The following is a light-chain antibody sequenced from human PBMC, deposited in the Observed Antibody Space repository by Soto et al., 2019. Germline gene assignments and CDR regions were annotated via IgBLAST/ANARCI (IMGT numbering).Light chain of an antibody. CDR1: QSVSSN. CDR2: GAS. Sequence: EIVMPQSPATLSVSPGERATLSCRASQSVSSNLAWYQQKPGQAPRLLIYGASTRATGIPARFSGSGSGTEFTLTISSLQSEDLAVYFCQHYNNWPPDTVGQGTRLEIK. V-gene: IGKV3D-15*01. CDR3: QHYNNWPPDT. J-gene: IGKJ5*01.